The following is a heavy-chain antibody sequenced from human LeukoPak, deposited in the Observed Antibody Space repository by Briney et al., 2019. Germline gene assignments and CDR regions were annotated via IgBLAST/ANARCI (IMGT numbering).Heavy chain of an antibody. D-gene: IGHD3-3*01. V-gene: IGHV3-23*01. CDR1: GFTFNNYA. CDR3: AKKDFWSGHFDY. J-gene: IGHJ4*02. CDR2: ISGSGGST. Sequence: GGSLRLSCAASGFTFNNYAMSWVRQAPGKELEWVSAISGSGGSTYYADSVKGRFTISRDNSKNTLYLQMNSLRAEDTAVYYCAKKDFWSGHFDYWGQGTLVTVSS.